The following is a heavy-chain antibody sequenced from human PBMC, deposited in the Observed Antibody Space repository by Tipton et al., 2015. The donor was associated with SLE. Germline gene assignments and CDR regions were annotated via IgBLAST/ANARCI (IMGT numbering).Heavy chain of an antibody. D-gene: IGHD1-26*01. Sequence: TLSLTCAVSGGSINSGDYSWSWIRQPPGKGLEWIGYIFHSGNAYYNPSLKSRVTISVDMSRNQSSLRLDSVTAADTAFYYCTRVMTGSRSDFWGRGTLVTVSP. CDR1: GGSINSGDYS. V-gene: IGHV4-30-2*01. J-gene: IGHJ4*02. CDR3: TRVMTGSRSDF. CDR2: IFHSGNA.